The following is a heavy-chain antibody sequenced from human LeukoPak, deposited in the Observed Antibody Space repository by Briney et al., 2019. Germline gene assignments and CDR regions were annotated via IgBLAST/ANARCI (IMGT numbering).Heavy chain of an antibody. Sequence: GGPLRLSCAASGFTFSSYWMSWVRQAPGKGLEWVANIKQDGSEKYYVDSVKGRFTISRDNAKNSLYLQMNSLRAEDTAVYYCARAGLDYGDLNWFDPWGQGTLVTVSS. CDR2: IKQDGSEK. J-gene: IGHJ5*02. CDR3: ARAGLDYGDLNWFDP. CDR1: GFTFSSYW. D-gene: IGHD4-17*01. V-gene: IGHV3-7*01.